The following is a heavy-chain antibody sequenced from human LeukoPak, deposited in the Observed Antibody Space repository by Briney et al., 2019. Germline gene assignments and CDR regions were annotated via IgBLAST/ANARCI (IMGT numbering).Heavy chain of an antibody. J-gene: IGHJ4*02. CDR1: GYTFTSYA. D-gene: IGHD3/OR15-3a*01. Sequence: APVKVSCKTSGYTFTSYAMNWVRQAPGQGLEWMGWINTNTGNPTYAQGFTGRFVFSLDTSVSTAYLEISSLKAEDTAVYYCARVGVPMIWYYFDYWGQGTLVTVSS. CDR2: INTNTGNP. CDR3: ARVGVPMIWYYFDY. V-gene: IGHV7-4-1*02.